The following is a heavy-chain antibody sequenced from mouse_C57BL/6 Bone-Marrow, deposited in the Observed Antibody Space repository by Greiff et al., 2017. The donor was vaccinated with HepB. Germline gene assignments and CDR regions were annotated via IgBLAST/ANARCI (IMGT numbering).Heavy chain of an antibody. V-gene: IGHV5-4*01. J-gene: IGHJ2*01. CDR3: ARATTVVAIDYFDY. CDR2: ISDGGSYT. CDR1: GFTFSSYA. Sequence: EVQGVESGGGLVKPGGSLKLSCAASGFTFSSYAMSWVRQTPEKRLEWVATISDGGSYTYYPDNVKGRFTISRDNAKNNLYLQMSHLKSEDTAMYYCARATTVVAIDYFDYWGQGTTLTVSS. D-gene: IGHD1-1*01.